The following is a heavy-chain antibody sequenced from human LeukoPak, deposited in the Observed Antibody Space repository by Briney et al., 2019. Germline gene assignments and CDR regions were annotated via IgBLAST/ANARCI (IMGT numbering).Heavy chain of an antibody. CDR1: GFTFSSYA. D-gene: IGHD6-13*01. V-gene: IGHV3-48*01. CDR3: ARAVRAAAATGDFDY. CDR2: ISNSSSTI. J-gene: IGHJ4*02. Sequence: PGGSLRLSCAASGFTFSSYAMHWVRQAPGKGLEWVSYISNSSSTIYYADSVKGRFTISRDNAKHSLYLQMNSLRAEATAVYYCARAVRAAAATGDFDYWGQGTLVTVSS.